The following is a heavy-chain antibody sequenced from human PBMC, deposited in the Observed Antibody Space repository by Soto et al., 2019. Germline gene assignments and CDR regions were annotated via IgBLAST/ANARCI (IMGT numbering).Heavy chain of an antibody. Sequence: SVKVSCKASGGTFSSYAISWVRQAPGQGLEWMGGIIPIFGTANYAQKFQGSVTITADESTSTAYMELSSLRSEDTAVYYCVRLVLNRYCSGGSCRYWYFDLWGRGTLVTVSS. CDR3: VRLVLNRYCSGGSCRYWYFDL. CDR2: IIPIFGTA. J-gene: IGHJ2*01. CDR1: GGTFSSYA. D-gene: IGHD2-15*01. V-gene: IGHV1-69*13.